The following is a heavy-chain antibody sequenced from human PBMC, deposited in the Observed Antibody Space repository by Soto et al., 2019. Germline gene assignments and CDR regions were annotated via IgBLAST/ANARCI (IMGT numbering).Heavy chain of an antibody. CDR2: ISGSGGTT. D-gene: IGHD1-1*01. Sequence: LRLSCVASGFTFENYAMSWVRQAPGKGLEWVSAISGSGGTTYYSDSVKGRFTISRDNSKNTVYLQMNDLRVEDAAVYYCAKYDASRDKYGMDVWGQGTTVTVSS. J-gene: IGHJ6*02. V-gene: IGHV3-23*01. CDR3: AKYDASRDKYGMDV. CDR1: GFTFENYA.